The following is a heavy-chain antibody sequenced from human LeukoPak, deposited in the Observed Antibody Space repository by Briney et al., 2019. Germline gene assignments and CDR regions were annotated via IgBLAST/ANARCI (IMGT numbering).Heavy chain of an antibody. CDR1: GFTFSPYS. Sequence: GGSLRLSCAASGFTFSPYSMTWVRQAPGKGLEWVSAISGSGGSTYYADSVKGRFTISRDNSKNTLYLQMNSLRAEDTAVYYCASWELRLSLNYWGQGTLVTVSS. D-gene: IGHD1-26*01. V-gene: IGHV3-23*01. CDR2: ISGSGGST. CDR3: ASWELRLSLNY. J-gene: IGHJ4*02.